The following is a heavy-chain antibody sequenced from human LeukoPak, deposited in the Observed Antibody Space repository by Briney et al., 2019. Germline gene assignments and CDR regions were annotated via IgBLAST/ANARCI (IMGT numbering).Heavy chain of an antibody. V-gene: IGHV3-48*03. J-gene: IGHJ5*02. D-gene: IGHD5-12*01. CDR1: GFTFSSYE. CDR2: ISSSGSTI. Sequence: PGGSLRLSCAASGFTFSSYEMNWVRQAPGKGLEWVSYISSSGSTIYYADSVKGRFTISRDNSKNTLYLQMNSLRVEDTAVYYCAKDHGGYVLNWFDPWGQGTLVTVSS. CDR3: AKDHGGYVLNWFDP.